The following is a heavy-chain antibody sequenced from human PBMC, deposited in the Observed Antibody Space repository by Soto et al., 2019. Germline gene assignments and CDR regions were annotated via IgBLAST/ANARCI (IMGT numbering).Heavy chain of an antibody. CDR2: MNPNSGNT. CDR3: ARRATASRYGMDV. Sequence: GASVKVSCKASGYTFTSYDINWVRQATGQGLEWMGWMNPNSGNTGYAQKFQGRVTISADKSISTAYLQWSSLKASDTAMYYCARRATASRYGMDVWGQGTTVTVSS. D-gene: IGHD1-26*01. V-gene: IGHV1-8*01. J-gene: IGHJ6*02. CDR1: GYTFTSYD.